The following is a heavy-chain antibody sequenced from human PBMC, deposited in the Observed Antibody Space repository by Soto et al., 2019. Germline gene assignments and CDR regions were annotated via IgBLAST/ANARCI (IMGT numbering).Heavy chain of an antibody. J-gene: IGHJ4*02. D-gene: IGHD2-2*01. Sequence: QVQVVQSGAEVKKPGSSVKVSCKASGGSYSTYTISWVRQAPGQGLEWMGRIIPSLGIANYAQTFQGRVTITADKSTSTAYIELPDLRSEDTGVYYCARESVGDDPLLDYWGQGTLVTVSS. CDR1: GGSYSTYT. CDR3: ARESVGDDPLLDY. V-gene: IGHV1-69*08. CDR2: IIPSLGIA.